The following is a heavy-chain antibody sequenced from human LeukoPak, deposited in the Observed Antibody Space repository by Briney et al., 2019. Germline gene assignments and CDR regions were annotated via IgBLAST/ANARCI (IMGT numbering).Heavy chain of an antibody. J-gene: IGHJ4*02. Sequence: GGSLRLSCAASGFTFSTYAMSWVRQAPGKGLEWVSPISGSGVSTYYADSVKGRFTISRDNSKNTLYLQMNSLRAEDTAVYYCAKLGFITMVRGGPRPLDYWGQGTLVTVSS. D-gene: IGHD3-10*01. CDR3: AKLGFITMVRGGPRPLDY. CDR1: GFTFSTYA. CDR2: ISGSGVST. V-gene: IGHV3-23*01.